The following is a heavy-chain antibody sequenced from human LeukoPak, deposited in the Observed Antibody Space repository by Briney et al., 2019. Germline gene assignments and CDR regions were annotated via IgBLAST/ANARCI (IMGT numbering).Heavy chain of an antibody. CDR1: GFTFSSYA. J-gene: IGHJ4*02. D-gene: IGHD3-9*01. CDR2: ISGSGGST. CDR3: AKGLDNFDY. Sequence: GESLKISCAASGFTFSSYAMSWVRQAPGKGLEWVSAISGSGGSTYYADSVKGRFTISRDNSKNTLYLQMNSLRAEDTAVYYCAKGLDNFDYWGQGTLVTVSS. V-gene: IGHV3-23*01.